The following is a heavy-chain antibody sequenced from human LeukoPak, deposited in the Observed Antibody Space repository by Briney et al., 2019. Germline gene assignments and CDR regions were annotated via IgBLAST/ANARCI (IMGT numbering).Heavy chain of an antibody. D-gene: IGHD3/OR15-3a*01. CDR3: AKPRWTGYYRAPNDY. CDR1: GFTFDDYA. CDR2: ISWNSGSI. Sequence: GGALRLSCAASGFTFDDYAMHWVRQAPGEGAGRGSGISWNSGSIVYADSVRGGFTISREKAKKSLYMQMKSQREEDTAVYYCAKPRWTGYYRAPNDYWGQGTLVTVSS. J-gene: IGHJ4*02. V-gene: IGHV3-9*01.